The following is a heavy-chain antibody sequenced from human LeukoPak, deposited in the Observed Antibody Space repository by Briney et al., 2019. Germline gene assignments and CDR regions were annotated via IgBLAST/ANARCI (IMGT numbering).Heavy chain of an antibody. CDR2: FDPEDGET. D-gene: IGHD2-15*01. CDR1: GYTLTELS. J-gene: IGHJ4*02. CDR3: ATDRRWGVVVAATLFDY. V-gene: IGHV1-24*01. Sequence: ASVKVSCTVSGYTLTELSMHWVRQAPGKGLEWMGGFDPEDGETIYAQKFQGRVTMTEDTSTDTAYMELSSLRSEDTAVYYCATDRRWGVVVAATLFDYWGQGTLVTVSS.